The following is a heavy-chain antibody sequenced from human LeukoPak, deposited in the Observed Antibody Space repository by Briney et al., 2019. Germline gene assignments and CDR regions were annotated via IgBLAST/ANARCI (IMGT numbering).Heavy chain of an antibody. CDR3: AGHHPRNTVDF. J-gene: IGHJ4*02. CDR1: GGSISSYY. D-gene: IGHD2-8*02. V-gene: IGHV4-59*08. Sequence: PSETLSLTCTVSGGSISSYYWSWIRQPPGKGLEWIAYISDIGSINYNPSLKSRVTISLDTSKNQFSLKLSSVTAADTAVYYCAGHHPRNTVDFWGQGTLVTVSX. CDR2: ISDIGSI.